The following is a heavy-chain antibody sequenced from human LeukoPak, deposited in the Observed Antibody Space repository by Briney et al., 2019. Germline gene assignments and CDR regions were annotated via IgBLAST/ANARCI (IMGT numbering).Heavy chain of an antibody. V-gene: IGHV1-2*02. CDR2: INPKSGGA. CDR3: ARGAEFYYFMDV. CDR1: GYTFTAYY. Sequence: GASVKVSCKASGYTFTAYYIHWVRQAPGQGLEWMGWINPKSGGANYAQKFQGRVTMTRDTSISTAYMELSRLRSDDTAVFYCARGAEFYYFMDVWGKGTTVTISS. D-gene: IGHD2/OR15-2a*01. J-gene: IGHJ6*03.